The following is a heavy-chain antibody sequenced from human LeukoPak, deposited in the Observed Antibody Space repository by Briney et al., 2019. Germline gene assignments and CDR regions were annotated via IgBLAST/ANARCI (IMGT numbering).Heavy chain of an antibody. CDR3: ARGPYSVDTAMETPIDY. Sequence: SGGSLRLSCAASGFTFSSYSMNWVRQAPGKGLEWVSSISNSSSYIYYADSVKGRFTISRDNAKNSLYLQMNSLRAEDTAVYYCARGPYSVDTAMETPIDYWGQGTLVTVSS. V-gene: IGHV3-21*01. CDR1: GFTFSSYS. J-gene: IGHJ4*02. D-gene: IGHD5-18*01. CDR2: ISNSSSYI.